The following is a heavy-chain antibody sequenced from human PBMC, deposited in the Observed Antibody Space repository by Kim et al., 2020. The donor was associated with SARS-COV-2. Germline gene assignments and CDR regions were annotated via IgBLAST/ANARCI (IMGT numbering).Heavy chain of an antibody. CDR3: AKAQTQYFFEY. Sequence: GGSLRLSCAASGFTFSNYAMTWVRQAPGKGLEWVSAITESGANTFYAASVRGRFTVSRDNAKNTLYLQMSSLRAEDTAIYYCAKAQTQYFFEYWAQGTLVTVSS. CDR2: ITESGANT. V-gene: IGHV3-23*01. J-gene: IGHJ4*02. CDR1: GFTFSNYA. D-gene: IGHD3-10*01.